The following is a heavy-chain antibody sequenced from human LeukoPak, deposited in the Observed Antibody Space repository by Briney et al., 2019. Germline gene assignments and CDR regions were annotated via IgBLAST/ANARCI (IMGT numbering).Heavy chain of an antibody. CDR3: ATDRGFLIAAAGTHYMDV. D-gene: IGHD6-13*01. Sequence: GASVKVSCKVSGYTLTELSMHWVRQAPGKGLEWMEGFDPEDGETIYAQKFQGRVTMTEDTSTDTAYMELSSLRSEDTAVYYCATDRGFLIAAAGTHYMDVWGKGTTVTVSS. J-gene: IGHJ6*03. CDR1: GYTLTELS. V-gene: IGHV1-24*01. CDR2: FDPEDGET.